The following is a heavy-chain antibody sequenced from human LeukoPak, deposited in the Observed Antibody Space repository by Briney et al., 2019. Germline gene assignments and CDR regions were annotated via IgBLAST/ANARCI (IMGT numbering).Heavy chain of an antibody. J-gene: IGHJ3*02. D-gene: IGHD5-24*01. CDR3: ARDLMTERHDAFDI. V-gene: IGHV3-33*01. CDR2: IWYDGSNK. Sequence: GGSLRLSCAASGFTFSSYGMHWVRQAPGKGLEWVAVIWYDGSNKYYADSVKGRFTISRDNSKNTLYLQMNSLRAEDTAVYYCARDLMTERHDAFDIWGQGTMVTVSS. CDR1: GFTFSSYG.